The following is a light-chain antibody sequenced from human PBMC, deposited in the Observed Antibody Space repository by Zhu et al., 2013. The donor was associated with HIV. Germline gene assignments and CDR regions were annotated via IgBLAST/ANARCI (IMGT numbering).Light chain of an antibody. CDR3: QHYGKSVT. J-gene: IGKJ4*01. CDR1: QNVHSY. Sequence: EIVLTQSPAALSVSPGERASLSCRASQNVHSYLAWYQQKPGQAPRLLIHGASSRATGIPDRFSGSGSETKFTLTINKLEPEDFALYFCQHYGKSVTFGGGTQVEIK. V-gene: IGKV3-20*01. CDR2: GAS.